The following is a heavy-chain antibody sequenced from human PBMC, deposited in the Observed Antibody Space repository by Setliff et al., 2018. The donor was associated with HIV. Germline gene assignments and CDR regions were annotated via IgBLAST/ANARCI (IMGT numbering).Heavy chain of an antibody. Sequence: GGSLRLSCAASGFTFSSYWMSWVRRAPGKGLEWVATIKEDGSEKYYVDSVKGRFTIPRDNAKNSLYLQMNSLRAEDTAVYYCARDWGWLDYWGQGTLVTVSS. J-gene: IGHJ4*02. D-gene: IGHD3-16*01. CDR3: ARDWGWLDY. CDR2: IKEDGSEK. CDR1: GFTFSSYW. V-gene: IGHV3-7*03.